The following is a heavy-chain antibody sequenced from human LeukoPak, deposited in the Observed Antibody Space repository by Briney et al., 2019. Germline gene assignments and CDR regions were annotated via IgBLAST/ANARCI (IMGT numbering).Heavy chain of an antibody. V-gene: IGHV4-39*01. D-gene: IGHD6-6*01. J-gene: IGHJ4*02. CDR3: ARQGQLVLDY. CDR2: ISYSGST. Sequence: SETLSLTCTVSGGSISSSSYYWGWIRQPPGKGLEWIGSISYSGSTYYNPSLKSRVTISVDTSKNQFSLKLSSVTTADTAVYYCARQGQLVLDYWGQGTLVTVSS. CDR1: GGSISSSSYY.